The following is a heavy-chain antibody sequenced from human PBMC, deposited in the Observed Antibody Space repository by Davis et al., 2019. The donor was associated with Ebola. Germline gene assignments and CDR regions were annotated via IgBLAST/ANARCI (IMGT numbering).Heavy chain of an antibody. CDR3: ARGDRDDYVWGSYRRYFGY. V-gene: IGHV3-48*03. CDR1: GFTFSSYE. D-gene: IGHD3-16*02. J-gene: IGHJ4*02. Sequence: PGGSLRLSCAASGFTFSSYEMNWVRQAPGKGLEWISYISSSGSTIYYADSVKGRFTISRDNAKNSLYLQMNSLRAEDTAVYYCARGDRDDYVWGSYRRYFGYWGQGTLVTVSS. CDR2: ISSSGSTI.